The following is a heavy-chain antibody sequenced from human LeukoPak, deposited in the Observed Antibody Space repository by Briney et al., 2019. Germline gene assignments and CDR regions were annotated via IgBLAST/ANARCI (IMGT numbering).Heavy chain of an antibody. CDR3: ARAVGSKIGYCSSTSCPEFDY. V-gene: IGHV4-31*01. CDR1: GGSISSGGYY. D-gene: IGHD2-2*01. Sequence: SETLSLTCTVSGGSISSGGYYWSWIRQHPGKGLEWIGYIYYSGSTYYTPSLKSQVTISVDTSKNQFSLKLSSVTAADTAVYYCARAVGSKIGYCSSTSCPEFDYWGQGTLVTVSS. CDR2: IYYSGST. J-gene: IGHJ4*02.